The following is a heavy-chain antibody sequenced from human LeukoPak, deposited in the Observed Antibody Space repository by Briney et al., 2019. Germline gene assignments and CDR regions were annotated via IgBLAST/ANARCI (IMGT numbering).Heavy chain of an antibody. CDR3: ARRDSCGYWNLDY. D-gene: IGHD3-22*01. CDR1: GYSFTSYW. Sequence: GESLKISCKGSGYSFTSYWIGWVRQMPGKGLEWMGIIYPGDSDTRNSPSFQGQVTISADKSISTAYLQWSSLKASDTAMYYCARRDSCGYWNLDYWGQGNLVTVSS. V-gene: IGHV5-51*01. CDR2: IYPGDSDT. J-gene: IGHJ4*02.